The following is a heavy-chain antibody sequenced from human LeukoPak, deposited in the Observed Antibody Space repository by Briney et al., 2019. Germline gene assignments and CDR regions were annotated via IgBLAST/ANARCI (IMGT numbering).Heavy chain of an antibody. CDR2: IWYDGSNK. CDR3: ARGDLMGATDY. Sequence: GGSLRLSCAASGFTFSNYGMHWVRQAPGKGLEWVAVIWYDGSNKYYAESVKGRSTISRDNSKNTLYLQMTDLRAEDTAVYFCARGDLMGATDYWGQGTLVTVSS. CDR1: GFTFSNYG. D-gene: IGHD1-26*01. J-gene: IGHJ4*02. V-gene: IGHV3-33*01.